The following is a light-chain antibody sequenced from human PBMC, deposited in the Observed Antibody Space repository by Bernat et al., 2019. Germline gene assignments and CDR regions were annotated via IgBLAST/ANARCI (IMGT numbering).Light chain of an antibody. Sequence: DIQMTPSPSSLSASVGDRVTITCRASQSISSYSYWYQQKPVKAPKLLIYAASSLQRVVPSRFSGSGSGTDFTLTISSLQPEDFATYYCQQSYSTHLTFGGGTKVESK. CDR1: QSISSY. CDR3: QQSYSTHLT. J-gene: IGKJ4*01. V-gene: IGKV1-39*01. CDR2: AAS.